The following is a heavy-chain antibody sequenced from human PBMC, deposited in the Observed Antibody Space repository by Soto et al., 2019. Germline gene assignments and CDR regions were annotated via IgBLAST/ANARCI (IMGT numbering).Heavy chain of an antibody. CDR1: GYSFTTYG. Sequence: ASVKVSCKASGYSFTTYGINWVRQAPGQGLEWMGSISAYNGNTNYARKVQGRVTMTRDTSTSTVYMELSSLRSEDTAVYYCARETTMIRGAFDIWGQGTMVTVSS. CDR2: ISAYNGNT. CDR3: ARETTMIRGAFDI. D-gene: IGHD3-22*01. V-gene: IGHV1-18*04. J-gene: IGHJ3*02.